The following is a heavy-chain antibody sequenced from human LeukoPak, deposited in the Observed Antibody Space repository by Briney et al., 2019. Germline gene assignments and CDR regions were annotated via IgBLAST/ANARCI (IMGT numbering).Heavy chain of an antibody. CDR2: MYHTGST. CDR3: ERVREETTANHDFDM. CDR1: GYSISSGYY. Sequence: SETLSLTCAVSGYSISSGYYWGWLGQPQGKGLEGMGSMYHTGSTYYNPSLKSRVTITVYTSKNQFSLKLSSETPADKAVDDCERVREETTANHDFDMWGQGTMVTVSS. D-gene: IGHD1-1*01. J-gene: IGHJ3*02. V-gene: IGHV4-38-2*01.